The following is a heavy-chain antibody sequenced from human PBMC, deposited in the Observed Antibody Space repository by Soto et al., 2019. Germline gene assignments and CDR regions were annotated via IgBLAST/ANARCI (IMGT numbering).Heavy chain of an antibody. Sequence: ASVKDSCQASGYTFTSCGSSWVRQAAARGLAWVGWISAYNGNTNYKQKLQGRVTMTTDTNTNTAHMELRRLRSDETAGYYCVIVSCPGSDKKKYNRFAPWGQGTLVTVPS. CDR1: GYTFTSCG. D-gene: IGHD1-26*01. CDR2: ISAYNGNT. J-gene: IGHJ5*02. CDR3: VIVSCPGSDKKKYNRFAP. V-gene: IGHV1-18*01.